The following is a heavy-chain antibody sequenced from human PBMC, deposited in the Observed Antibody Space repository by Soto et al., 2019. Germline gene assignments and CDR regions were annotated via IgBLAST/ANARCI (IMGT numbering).Heavy chain of an antibody. D-gene: IGHD2-21*02. CDR3: EREPYCGGDCYEGWY. CDR1: GFTFSSSE. J-gene: IGHJ4*02. CDR2: ISSDSAI. Sequence: GGSLRLSCAASGFTFSSSEMNWVRQAPGKGLEWVSYISSDSAIYYADSVKGRFTITRDNAKNSLYLQMNSLRVEDTAVYYCEREPYCGGDCYEGWYWGQGTLVTVSS. V-gene: IGHV3-48*03.